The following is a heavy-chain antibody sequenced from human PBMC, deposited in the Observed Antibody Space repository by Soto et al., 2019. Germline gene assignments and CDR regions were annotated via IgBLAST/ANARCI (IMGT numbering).Heavy chain of an antibody. CDR3: ARNYGSGSSNYYYGMDV. V-gene: IGHV4-59*01. Sequence: SETLSLTCTVSGGSISSYYCSWIRQPPGKGLEWIGYIYYSGSTNYNPSLKSRVTISVDTSKNQFSLKLSSVTAADTAVYYCARNYGSGSSNYYYGMDVWGQGTTVTVSS. CDR2: IYYSGST. J-gene: IGHJ6*02. D-gene: IGHD3-10*01. CDR1: GGSISSYY.